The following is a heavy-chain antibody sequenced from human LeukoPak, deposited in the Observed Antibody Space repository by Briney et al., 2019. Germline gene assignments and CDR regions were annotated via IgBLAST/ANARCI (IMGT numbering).Heavy chain of an antibody. V-gene: IGHV3-21*01. D-gene: IGHD3-3*01. J-gene: IGHJ5*02. CDR1: GFTFSSYS. Sequence: GGSLRLSCAASGFTFSSYSMNWVRQAPGKGLEWVSSISSSYIYYADSVKGRFTISRDNAKNSLYLQMNSLRAEDTAVYYCARQASYDFWSGYPENWFDPWGQGTLVTVSS. CDR2: ISSSYI. CDR3: ARQASYDFWSGYPENWFDP.